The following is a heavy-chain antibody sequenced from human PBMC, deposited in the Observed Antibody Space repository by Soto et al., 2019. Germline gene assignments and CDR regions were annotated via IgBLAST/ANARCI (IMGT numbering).Heavy chain of an antibody. CDR2: IGTAGDT. Sequence: EVQLVESGGGLVQPGGSLRLSCAASGFTFSSYDMHWVRQGTGKGLEWVSGIGTAGDTFYPGSVKGRFTISRENAKNSLYLQMNSLRAEDTAVYYCARVSPDDDYYGSGYIDYWGQGTLVTVSS. CDR1: GFTFSSYD. CDR3: ARVSPDDDYYGSGYIDY. D-gene: IGHD3-10*01. V-gene: IGHV3-13*01. J-gene: IGHJ4*02.